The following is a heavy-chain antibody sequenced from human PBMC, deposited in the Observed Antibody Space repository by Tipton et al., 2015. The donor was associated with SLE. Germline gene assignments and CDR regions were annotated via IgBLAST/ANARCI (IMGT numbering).Heavy chain of an antibody. D-gene: IGHD7-27*01. J-gene: IGHJ4*02. V-gene: IGHV4-34*01. CDR2: INHSGST. CDR3: ARGTGDADY. Sequence: LRLSCAVYGGSFSGYYWSWIRQPPGKGLEWIGQINHSGSTNYNPSLKSRVTISVDTSKNQFSLKLSSVTAADTAVYYCARGTGDADYWGQGTLVTVSS. CDR1: GGSFSGYY.